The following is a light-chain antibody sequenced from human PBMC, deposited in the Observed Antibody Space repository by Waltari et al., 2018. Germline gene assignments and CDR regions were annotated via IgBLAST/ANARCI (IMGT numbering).Light chain of an antibody. CDR1: QDITIF. CDR2: DAS. J-gene: IGKJ4*01. V-gene: IGKV1-33*01. CDR3: QQYDNLPLT. Sequence: IRMTQSPSSLSASVGDTVTITCQASQDITIFLNWYQQKPGKAPNLLIDDASKLGIGVPSRISGSGSGTVFTFTIGDLQPEDVATYFCQQYDNLPLTFGGGTKVEIK.